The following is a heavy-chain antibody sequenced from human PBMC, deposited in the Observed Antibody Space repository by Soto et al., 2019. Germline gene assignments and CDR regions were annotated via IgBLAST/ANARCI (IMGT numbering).Heavy chain of an antibody. J-gene: IGHJ5*02. CDR1: GYTFTSYD. Sequence: ASVKVSCKASGYTFTSYDINWVRQATGQGLEWMGWMNPNSGNTGYAQKFQGRATMTRNTSISTAYMELSSLRSEDTAVYYCARPLSSGVNWFDPWGQGTLVTVSS. D-gene: IGHD6-19*01. CDR2: MNPNSGNT. V-gene: IGHV1-8*01. CDR3: ARPLSSGVNWFDP.